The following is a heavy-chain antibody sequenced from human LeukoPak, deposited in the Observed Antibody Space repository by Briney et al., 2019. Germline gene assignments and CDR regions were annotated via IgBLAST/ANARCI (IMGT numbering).Heavy chain of an antibody. V-gene: IGHV4-59*01. D-gene: IGHD3-10*01. J-gene: IGHJ5*02. Sequence: SETLSLTCTVSGGSINSYYWSWIRQPPGKGLEWIGYIYYSGSTNYNPSLKSRVTISVDTSKNQFSLKLSSVTAADTAVYYCARAQLWFGEGNWFDPWGQGTLVTVSS. CDR2: IYYSGST. CDR1: GGSINSYY. CDR3: ARAQLWFGEGNWFDP.